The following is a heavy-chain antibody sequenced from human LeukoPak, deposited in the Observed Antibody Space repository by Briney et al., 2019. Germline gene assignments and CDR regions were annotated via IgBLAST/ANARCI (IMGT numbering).Heavy chain of an antibody. D-gene: IGHD5-18*01. V-gene: IGHV3-7*03. Sequence: GGSLRLSCAAYGFTFSSYAMSWVRQAPGKGLEWVANMDQDGTEKNYVDSVKGRFTISRDNAKNLLYVQMNSLRAEDTAVYYCARDRGYSTFDIWGQGTMVTVSS. CDR1: GFTFSSYA. CDR3: ARDRGYSTFDI. J-gene: IGHJ3*02. CDR2: MDQDGTEK.